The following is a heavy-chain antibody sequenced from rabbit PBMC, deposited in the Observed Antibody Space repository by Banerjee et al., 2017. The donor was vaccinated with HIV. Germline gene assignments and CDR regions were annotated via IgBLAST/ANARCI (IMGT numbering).Heavy chain of an antibody. V-gene: IGHV1S45*01. CDR3: ARDLTDAIGWNFGW. CDR1: GFSFSSSYW. J-gene: IGHJ3*01. D-gene: IGHD4-1*01. Sequence: EESGGDLVKPEGSLTLTCTASGFSFSSSYWICWVRQAPGKGLEWIGCIYTGSSSGSTHYATWAKGRFTISKTSSTTVTLQMTSLTAADTATYFCARDLTDAIGWNFGWWGQGTLVTVS. CDR2: IYTGSSSGST.